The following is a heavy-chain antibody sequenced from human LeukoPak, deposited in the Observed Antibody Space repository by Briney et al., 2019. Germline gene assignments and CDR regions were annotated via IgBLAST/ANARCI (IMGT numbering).Heavy chain of an antibody. CDR3: ARGEYHWFDP. CDR2: IFHSGRT. D-gene: IGHD3-16*01. CDR1: GGAISSDDYY. V-gene: IGHV4-30-2*01. Sequence: PSETLSLTCSVSGGAISSDDYYWTWIRQPPGAGLEWIGFIFHSGRTYYNPSLKSRVTISVERSNDEFSLKVNSVTAADTAVYYCARGEYHWFDPWGQGTLVTVSS. J-gene: IGHJ5*02.